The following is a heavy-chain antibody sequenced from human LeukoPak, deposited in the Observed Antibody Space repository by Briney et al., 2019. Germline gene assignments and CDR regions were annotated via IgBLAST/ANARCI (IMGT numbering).Heavy chain of an antibody. CDR1: GGSISSGSYY. CDR2: IYTSGST. Sequence: SETLSLTCTVSGGSISSGSYYWNWIRQPAGKGLEWIGRIYTSGSTNYNPSLKSRVTISVDTSKNQFSLKLSSVTAADTAVYYCARDVLGGDYFDYWGQGTLVTVSS. J-gene: IGHJ4*02. D-gene: IGHD2-21*01. CDR3: ARDVLGGDYFDY. V-gene: IGHV4-61*02.